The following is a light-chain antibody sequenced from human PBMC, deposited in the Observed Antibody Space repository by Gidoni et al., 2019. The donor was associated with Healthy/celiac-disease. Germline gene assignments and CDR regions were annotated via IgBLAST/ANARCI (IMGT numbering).Light chain of an antibody. CDR1: SGSIASNY. Sequence: NFMLTQPHSVSESPGKTVTISCTGSSGSIASNYVQWYQQRPGSAPTTVIYEDNQSPSGVPDRFSGSIDSSSNSASLTISGLKTEDEADYYCQSYDSSNVVFGGGTKRTVL. J-gene: IGLJ2*01. CDR3: QSYDSSNVV. V-gene: IGLV6-57*02. CDR2: EDN.